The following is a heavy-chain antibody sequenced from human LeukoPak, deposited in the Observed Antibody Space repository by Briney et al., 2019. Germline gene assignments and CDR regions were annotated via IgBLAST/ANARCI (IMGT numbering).Heavy chain of an antibody. Sequence: AGGSLRLSCAASGFTFNIFAMSWVRQAPGKGLEWVAFIRYDGSNKYYADSVKGRFTISRDNSKNTLYLQMNSLRAEDTAVYYCAKDAEAIVVVPAAIDYWGQGTLVTVSS. D-gene: IGHD2-2*02. CDR2: IRYDGSNK. CDR3: AKDAEAIVVVPAAIDY. J-gene: IGHJ4*02. V-gene: IGHV3-30*02. CDR1: GFTFNIFA.